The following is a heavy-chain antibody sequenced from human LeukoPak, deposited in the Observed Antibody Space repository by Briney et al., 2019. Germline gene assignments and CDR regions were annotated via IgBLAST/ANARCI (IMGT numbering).Heavy chain of an antibody. CDR2: IYYSGST. J-gene: IGHJ6*03. V-gene: IGHV4-59*12. Sequence: PSETLSLTCTVSGGSISSYYWSWIRQPPGKGLEWIGYIYYSGSTNYNPSLKGRVTMSVDTSKNQFSLKLSSVTAADTAVYYCARDGPPLGYYGSGSYFTVYYYYYMDVWGKGTTVTISS. D-gene: IGHD3-10*01. CDR1: GGSISSYY. CDR3: ARDGPPLGYYGSGSYFTVYYYYYMDV.